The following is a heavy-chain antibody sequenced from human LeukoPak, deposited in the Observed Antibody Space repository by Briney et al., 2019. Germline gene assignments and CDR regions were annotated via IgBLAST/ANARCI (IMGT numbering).Heavy chain of an antibody. V-gene: IGHV4-39*01. D-gene: IGHD6-13*01. CDR1: GGSISSSSYY. Sequence: SETLSLTCTVSGGSISSSSYYWGWIRQPPGKGLEWIGSIYYSGSTYYNPSLKSRGTISVDTSKNQFSLKLSSVTAADTAVYYCARHLEQPTAPYFDYWGQGTLVTVSS. J-gene: IGHJ4*02. CDR2: IYYSGST. CDR3: ARHLEQPTAPYFDY.